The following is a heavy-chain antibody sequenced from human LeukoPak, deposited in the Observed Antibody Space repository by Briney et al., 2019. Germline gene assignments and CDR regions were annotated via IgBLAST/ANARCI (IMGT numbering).Heavy chain of an antibody. J-gene: IGHJ4*02. CDR3: ARDSVAGTMYFDY. D-gene: IGHD6-19*01. Sequence: PGGSLRLSCAASGFTFSSYAVHWVRQAPGKGLEWVAVISYDGSNKYYADSVKGRFTISRDNSKNTLYLQMNSLRAEDTAVYYCARDSVAGTMYFDYWGQGTLVTVSS. V-gene: IGHV3-30-3*01. CDR1: GFTFSSYA. CDR2: ISYDGSNK.